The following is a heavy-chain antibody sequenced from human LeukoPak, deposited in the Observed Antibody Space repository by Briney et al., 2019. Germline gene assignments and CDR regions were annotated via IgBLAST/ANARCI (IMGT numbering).Heavy chain of an antibody. CDR3: AKDYGEEHRSIVVVPAAIDY. V-gene: IGHV3-23*01. J-gene: IGHJ4*02. CDR1: GFTFSSYA. Sequence: PGGSLRLSCAASGFTFSSYAMSWVRQAPGKGLEWVSAISGSGGSTYYADSVKGRFTISRDNSKNTLYLQMNSLRAEDTAVYYCAKDYGEEHRSIVVVPAAIDYWGQGTLVTVSS. D-gene: IGHD2-2*01. CDR2: ISGSGGST.